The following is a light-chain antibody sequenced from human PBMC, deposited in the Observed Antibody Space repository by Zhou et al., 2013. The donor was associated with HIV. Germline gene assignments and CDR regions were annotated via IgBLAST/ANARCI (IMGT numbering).Light chain of an antibody. CDR3: QQRSIWPLS. J-gene: IGKJ4*01. V-gene: IGKV3-11*01. CDR1: QSISSY. Sequence: EIVLTQSPATLSLSPGERATLSCRASQSISSYLAWYQQKPGQAPRLLIYDASNRATDIPARFSGSGSGTDFTLTISSLEPEDFAVYYCQQRSIWPLSFGGGTKGGNQT. CDR2: DAS.